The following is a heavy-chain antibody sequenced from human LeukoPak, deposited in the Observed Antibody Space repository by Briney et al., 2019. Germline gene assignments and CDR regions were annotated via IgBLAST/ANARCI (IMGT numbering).Heavy chain of an antibody. D-gene: IGHD5-12*01. CDR1: GLTFSSYG. V-gene: IGHV3-30*18. J-gene: IGHJ4*02. Sequence: GGSLRLSCAASGLTFSSYGMHWVRQAPGKGLEWVAVISYDGSNKYYADSVKGRFTISRDNSKNTLYLQMNSLRAEDTAVYYCAKDLYSGYDFPFDYWGQGTLVTASS. CDR2: ISYDGSNK. CDR3: AKDLYSGYDFPFDY.